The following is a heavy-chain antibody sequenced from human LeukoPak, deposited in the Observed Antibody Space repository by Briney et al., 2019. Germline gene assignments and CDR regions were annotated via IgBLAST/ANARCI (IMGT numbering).Heavy chain of an antibody. CDR1: GGTFSSYA. J-gene: IGHJ3*02. CDR2: IIPIFGTA. D-gene: IGHD6-13*01. V-gene: IGHV1-69*13. Sequence: SVKVSCKASGGTFSSYAISWVRQAPGQGLEWMGGIIPIFGTANYAQKFQGRVTITADESTSTAYMELSSLRSEDTAVYYCARGIRIAAAAYDAFDIWGQGTMVTVSS. CDR3: ARGIRIAAAAYDAFDI.